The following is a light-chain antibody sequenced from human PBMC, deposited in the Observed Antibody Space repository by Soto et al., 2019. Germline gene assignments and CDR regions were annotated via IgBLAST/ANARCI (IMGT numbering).Light chain of an antibody. J-gene: IGKJ4*01. CDR3: QQYDSYST. Sequence: EIQMTQFPSTLSASVGDRVTITCRASQSIRSWLAWYQQKPGKAPNLLIYKASSLPSGVPSRFSGSGYGTEFTLTISSLQPDDIATYYCQQYDSYSTFGGGTKVQIK. CDR2: KAS. V-gene: IGKV1-5*03. CDR1: QSIRSW.